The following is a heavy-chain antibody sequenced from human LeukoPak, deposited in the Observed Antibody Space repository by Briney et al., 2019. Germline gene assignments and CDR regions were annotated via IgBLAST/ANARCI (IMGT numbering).Heavy chain of an antibody. CDR2: IYYSGST. CDR3: ARGVEYCISTTCYPYFDF. D-gene: IGHD2-2*01. V-gene: IGHV4-39*07. Sequence: PSETLSLTCTVSGGSISSSSYYWGWIRQPPGKGLEWIGSIYYSGSTYYNPSLKSRVTISVDTSKNQFSLNLSSVTAADTAVYYCARGVEYCISTTCYPYFDFWGQGTLVTVSS. CDR1: GGSISSSSYY. J-gene: IGHJ4*02.